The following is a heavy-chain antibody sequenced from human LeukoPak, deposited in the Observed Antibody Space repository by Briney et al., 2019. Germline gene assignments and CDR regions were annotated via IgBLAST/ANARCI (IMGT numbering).Heavy chain of an antibody. Sequence: GGSLRLSCAASGFTVSSNYMSWVRQAPGKGLEWVSVIYTGGTTYYADSVKGRFTISRHNSKNTLYLQMNSLSAEDTAVYYCARGSFGKYGFDYWGQGTMVTVSS. D-gene: IGHD3-10*01. CDR3: ARGSFGKYGFDY. CDR2: IYTGGTT. V-gene: IGHV3-53*04. J-gene: IGHJ4*02. CDR1: GFTVSSNY.